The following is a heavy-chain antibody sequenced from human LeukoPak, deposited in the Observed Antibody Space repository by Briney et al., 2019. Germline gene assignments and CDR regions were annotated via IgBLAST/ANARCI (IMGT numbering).Heavy chain of an antibody. J-gene: IGHJ4*02. CDR1: GYTFTSYY. Sequence: GASVKVSCKAPGYTFTSYYMHWVRQAPGQGLEWMGWINPNSGGTNYEQKFQGRVTMTRDTSISTAYMDLSRLRSDDTAVYYCARASGYHFGTDFDYWGQGTLVTVSS. CDR3: ARASGYHFGTDFDY. CDR2: INPNSGGT. V-gene: IGHV1-2*02. D-gene: IGHD5-12*01.